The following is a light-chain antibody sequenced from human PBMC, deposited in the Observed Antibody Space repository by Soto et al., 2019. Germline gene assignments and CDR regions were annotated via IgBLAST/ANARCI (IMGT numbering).Light chain of an antibody. Sequence: DIQMTQSPSTLSASVGDTVTVTCRASQSVSGWLAWYQQKPGEAPKLLIYDASVLPRGVPSRFSGSGSGTNFTLTIASLQPDDFATYYCQQYETFSGTFGPGTKVEI. V-gene: IGKV1-5*01. J-gene: IGKJ1*01. CDR3: QQYETFSGT. CDR1: QSVSGW. CDR2: DAS.